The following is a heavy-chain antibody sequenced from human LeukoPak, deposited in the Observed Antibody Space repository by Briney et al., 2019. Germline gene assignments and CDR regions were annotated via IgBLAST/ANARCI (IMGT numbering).Heavy chain of an antibody. V-gene: IGHV6-1*01. D-gene: IGHD3-10*01. CDR2: TYYRSKRYN. CDR1: GDSVSSNNGA. J-gene: IGHJ5*02. CDR3: ARDVLGSWFDP. Sequence: SQTLSLTCAISGDSVSSNNGAWNWIRQSPSRGLEWLGRTYYRSKRYNDYAESMKGRITISPDTSKNQFSLKLSSVTAADTAVYYCARDVLGSWFDPWGQGTLVTVSS.